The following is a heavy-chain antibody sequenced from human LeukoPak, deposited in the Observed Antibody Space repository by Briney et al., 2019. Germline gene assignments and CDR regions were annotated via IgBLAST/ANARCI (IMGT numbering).Heavy chain of an antibody. V-gene: IGHV3-74*01. CDR3: ARGVGYCSSASCYWWFDP. Sequence: GSLRLSCAASGFTFSSYWMHWVRQAPGKGLVWVSRINSDGSSTSYADSVKGRFTISRDNAKNTLYLQMNSLRAEDTAVYYCARGVGYCSSASCYWWFDPWGQGTLVTVSS. CDR2: INSDGSST. J-gene: IGHJ5*02. CDR1: GFTFSSYW. D-gene: IGHD2-2*01.